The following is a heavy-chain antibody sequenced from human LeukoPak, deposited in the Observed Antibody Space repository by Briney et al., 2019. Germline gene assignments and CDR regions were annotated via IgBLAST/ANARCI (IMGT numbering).Heavy chain of an antibody. J-gene: IGHJ6*02. Sequence: ASVKVSCKASGYTFTSYYMHWVRQAPGQGLEWMGIINPSGGSTSYAQKFQGRVTMTRDTSTSTVYMELSSLRSEDTAVYYCARDKVGDGSNEYSSGWYNDFYYYYGMDVWGQGTTVTVSS. CDR1: GYTFTSYY. V-gene: IGHV1-46*01. D-gene: IGHD6-13*01. CDR3: ARDKVGDGSNEYSSGWYNDFYYYYGMDV. CDR2: INPSGGST.